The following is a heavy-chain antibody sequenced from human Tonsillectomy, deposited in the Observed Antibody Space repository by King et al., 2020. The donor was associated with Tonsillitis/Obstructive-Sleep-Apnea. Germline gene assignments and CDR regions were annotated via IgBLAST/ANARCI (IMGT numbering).Heavy chain of an antibody. CDR1: GFSLTTSGMC. V-gene: IGHV2-70*11. D-gene: IGHD5-18*01. CDR3: ARITDGYNYGAFET. Sequence: VTLKESGPALVKPTQTLTLTCTFSGFSLTTSGMCVTWLRQPPGKALEWLARIDWDDDKYYSTSLKTRLTISKDTSKNQVVLTMTNMDPVDTATYYCARITDGYNYGAFETWGQGTLVTVSS. J-gene: IGHJ5*02. CDR2: IDWDDDK.